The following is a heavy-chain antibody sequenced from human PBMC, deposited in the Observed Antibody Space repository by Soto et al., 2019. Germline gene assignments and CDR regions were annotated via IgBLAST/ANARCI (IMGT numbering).Heavy chain of an antibody. CDR1: GFTFGSYI. V-gene: IGHV3-64*02. CDR3: ARARCSSGQCYYFDY. D-gene: IGHD2-15*01. Sequence: EVQLVESGEGLVQPGGSLRPSGAAPGFTFGSYIIHGIPQPPGRGLEFVSAISRSGDRTNYEDSVKGRFTITRDNSKNTVWLQMGSLRAEDMAVYYCARARCSSGQCYYFDYWGRGALVSVSS. J-gene: IGHJ4*02. CDR2: ISRSGDRT.